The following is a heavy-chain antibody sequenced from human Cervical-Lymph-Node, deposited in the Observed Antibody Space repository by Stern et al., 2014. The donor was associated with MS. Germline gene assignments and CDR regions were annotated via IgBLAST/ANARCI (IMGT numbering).Heavy chain of an antibody. CDR3: ARDRLRYSSSSSRGGYGMDV. V-gene: IGHV1-69*01. CDR1: GGTFSTYP. J-gene: IGHJ6*02. CDR2: ITPIFGTA. Sequence: QLVQSGAEVKKPGSSVKVSCKASGGTFSTYPISWVRQAPGQGLEWMGGITPIFGTANYAQKFQGRVTINADESTSTAYMDLSSRRSKDAAVYYCARDRLRYSSSSSRGGYGMDVWGQGTAVTVSS. D-gene: IGHD6-6*01.